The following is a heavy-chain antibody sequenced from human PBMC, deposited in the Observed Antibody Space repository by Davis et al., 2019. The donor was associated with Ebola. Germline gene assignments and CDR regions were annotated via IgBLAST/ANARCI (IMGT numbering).Heavy chain of an antibody. CDR1: GGSFSGYY. J-gene: IGHJ3*02. Sequence: PGGSLRLSCAVYGGSFSGYYWGWIRQPPGKGLEWIGSIYYSGSTYYNPSLKSRVTISVDTSKNQFSLKLSSVTAADTAVYYCAGTLLQTTVTTSDAFDIWGQGTMVTVSS. D-gene: IGHD4-17*01. CDR2: IYYSGST. CDR3: AGTLLQTTVTTSDAFDI. V-gene: IGHV4-39*01.